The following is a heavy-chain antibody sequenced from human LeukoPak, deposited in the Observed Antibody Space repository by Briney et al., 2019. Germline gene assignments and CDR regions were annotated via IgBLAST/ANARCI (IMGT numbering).Heavy chain of an antibody. Sequence: ASVTVSCKASGYTFTGYYMHWVRQAPGQGLEWMGWINPNSGGTNYAQKFQGRVTMTRGTSISTAYMELSRLRSDDTAVYYCARDKEEEWELLPSTIDYWGQGTLVTVSS. CDR3: ARDKEEEWELLPSTIDY. CDR2: INPNSGGT. V-gene: IGHV1-2*02. J-gene: IGHJ4*02. D-gene: IGHD1-26*01. CDR1: GYTFTGYY.